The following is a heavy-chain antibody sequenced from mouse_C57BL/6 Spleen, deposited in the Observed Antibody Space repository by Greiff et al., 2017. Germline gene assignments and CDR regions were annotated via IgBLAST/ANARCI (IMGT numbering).Heavy chain of an antibody. J-gene: IGHJ4*01. D-gene: IGHD1-1*01. CDR1: GYTFTSYW. CDR2: INPSNGGT. CDR3: ALRHQLRGYYAMDY. Sequence: QVHVKQPGTELVKPGASVKLSCKASGYTFTSYWMHWVKQRPGQGLEWIGNINPSNGGTNYNEKFKSKATLTVDKSSSTAYMQLSSLTSEDSAVYYCALRHQLRGYYAMDYWGQGTSVTVSS. V-gene: IGHV1-53*01.